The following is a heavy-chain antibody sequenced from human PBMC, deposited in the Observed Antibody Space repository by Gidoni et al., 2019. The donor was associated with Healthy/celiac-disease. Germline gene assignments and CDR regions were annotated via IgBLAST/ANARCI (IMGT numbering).Heavy chain of an antibody. Sequence: EVQLVESGGGLVQPGGSLRLSCAASGFTVSSNYMSWVRQAPGKGLEWFSVIYSGGRKYYADPVKGRFTISRHNSKNTLYLQMNSLRAEDTAVYYCATGLDYGGNGLDYWGQGTLVTVSS. CDR3: ATGLDYGGNGLDY. CDR1: GFTVSSNY. D-gene: IGHD4-17*01. V-gene: IGHV3-53*04. CDR2: IYSGGRK. J-gene: IGHJ4*02.